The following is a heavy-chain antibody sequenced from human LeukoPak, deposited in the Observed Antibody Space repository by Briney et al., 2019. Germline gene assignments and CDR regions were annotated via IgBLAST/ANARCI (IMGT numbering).Heavy chain of an antibody. Sequence: RASVKVSCKASGYTFTSYDINWVRQATGQGLEWMGWMNPNSGNTNYAQKLQGRVSMTTDTSTSTAYMDLRSLRSDDTAVCYCARDLRYSSGWSASGMDVWGKGTTVTISS. CDR2: MNPNSGNT. J-gene: IGHJ6*03. D-gene: IGHD6-19*01. V-gene: IGHV1-18*01. CDR1: GYTFTSYD. CDR3: ARDLRYSSGWSASGMDV.